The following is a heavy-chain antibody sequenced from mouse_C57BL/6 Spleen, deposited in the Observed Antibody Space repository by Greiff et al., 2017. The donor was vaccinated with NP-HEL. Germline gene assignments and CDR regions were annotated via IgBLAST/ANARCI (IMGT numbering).Heavy chain of an antibody. CDR3: ANPGSYWYFDV. CDR1: GYAFSSSW. D-gene: IGHD4-1*01. Sequence: VQLQQSGPELVKPVASVKISCKASGYAFSSSWMNWVKQRPGKGLEWIGRIYPGDGDTNYNGKFKGKATLTADKSSSTAYMQLSSLTSEDSAVYFCANPGSYWYFDVWGTGTTVTVSS. CDR2: IYPGDGDT. J-gene: IGHJ1*03. V-gene: IGHV1-82*01.